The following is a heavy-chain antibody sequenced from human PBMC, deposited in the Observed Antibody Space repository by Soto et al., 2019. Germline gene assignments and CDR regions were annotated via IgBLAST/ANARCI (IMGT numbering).Heavy chain of an antibody. J-gene: IGHJ6*02. CDR1: GFTFSSYA. CDR2: ISGSGGST. Sequence: GGSLRLSCAASGFTFSSYAMSWVRQAPGKGLEWVSAISGSGGSTYYGDSVKGRSTISRDNSKNTLYLQMNSLRAEDTAVYYCAILGYCSGGSCYGSYYYYGMDVWGQGTTVTVSS. V-gene: IGHV3-23*01. D-gene: IGHD2-15*01. CDR3: AILGYCSGGSCYGSYYYYGMDV.